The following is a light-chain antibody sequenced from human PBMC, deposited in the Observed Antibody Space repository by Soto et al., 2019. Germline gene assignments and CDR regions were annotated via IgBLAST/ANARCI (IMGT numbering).Light chain of an antibody. CDR3: QQYADWPTT. J-gene: IGKJ1*01. V-gene: IGKV3-15*01. CDR2: GAS. Sequence: IVMTQSPVTLSVFPWVRATLSCRAIQSVGATVAWYHHRPGQAPRLLISGASTRAAGVPARVSASGSGTAFTLTITSLQSDDFGVYYCQQYADWPTTFGQGTRVEFK. CDR1: QSVGAT.